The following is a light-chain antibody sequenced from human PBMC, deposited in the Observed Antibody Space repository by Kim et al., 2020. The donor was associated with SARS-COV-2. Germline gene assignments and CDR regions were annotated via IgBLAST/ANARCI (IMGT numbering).Light chain of an antibody. J-gene: IGLJ1*01. CDR2: AKT. CDR1: SLRRYY. CDR3: KSRDSSGTSYV. V-gene: IGLV3-19*01. Sequence: SSELTQDPAVPVALGQTVRITCQGDSLRRYYASWYQQRPGQAPVVVIYAKTNRPSGIPDRFSGSSAGDTASLTITGAQAEDEADYYCKSRDSSGTSYVFGSGTKVTVL.